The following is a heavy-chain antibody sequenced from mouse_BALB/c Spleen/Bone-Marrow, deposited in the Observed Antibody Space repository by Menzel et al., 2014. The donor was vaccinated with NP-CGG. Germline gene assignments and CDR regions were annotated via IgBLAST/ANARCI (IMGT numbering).Heavy chain of an antibody. V-gene: IGHV2-6*02. Sequence: VMLVESGPGLVAPSQSLSITCTVSGFSLTSYGVHWVRQPPGKGLEWLVVIWSDGSTTYNSALKSRLSISKDNSKSQVFLKMNSLQTDDTAMYYCARNGYYEDYAMDYWGQGTSVTVSS. J-gene: IGHJ4*01. CDR1: GFSLTSYG. D-gene: IGHD2-3*01. CDR3: ARNGYYEDYAMDY. CDR2: IWSDGST.